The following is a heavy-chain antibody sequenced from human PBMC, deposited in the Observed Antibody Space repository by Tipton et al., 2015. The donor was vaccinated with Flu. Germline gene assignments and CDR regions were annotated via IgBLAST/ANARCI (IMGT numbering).Heavy chain of an antibody. CDR2: IKSKTDGGTA. J-gene: IGHJ5*02. Sequence: GSLRLSCAVSGFSFSRTWMSWVRQAPGRGLEWLGRIKSKTDGGTAEHAAPVKGRFTISRDDSTNTLFLQMNSLKTDDTAVYYCAREKTVAGAHLDLWGQGILVTVSS. V-gene: IGHV3-15*01. CDR1: GFSFSRTW. CDR3: AREKTVAGAHLDL. D-gene: IGHD6-19*01.